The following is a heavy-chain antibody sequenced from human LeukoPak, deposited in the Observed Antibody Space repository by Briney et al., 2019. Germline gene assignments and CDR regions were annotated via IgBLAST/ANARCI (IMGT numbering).Heavy chain of an antibody. CDR1: GYSISSGYY. V-gene: IGHV4-61*02. D-gene: IGHD6-19*01. CDR3: AREVAVAGIIDY. J-gene: IGHJ4*02. Sequence: SETLSLTCTVSGYSISSGYYWSWIRQPAGKGLEWIGRIYTSGSTNYNPSLKSRVTISVDTSKNQFSLKLSSVTAADTAVYYCAREVAVAGIIDYWGQGTLVTVSS. CDR2: IYTSGST.